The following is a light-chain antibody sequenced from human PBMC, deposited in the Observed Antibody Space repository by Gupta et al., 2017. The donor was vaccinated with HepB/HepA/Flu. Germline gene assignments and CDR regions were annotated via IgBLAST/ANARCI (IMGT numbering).Light chain of an antibody. Sequence: EIVLTQSPGTLSLSPGERATLSCRASQSVSSSYLAWYQQKPGQAPRLLIYGASSRATGIPGRFQGRWFGTDFTLTISRLEPEDFAVYYCQQYGSSPLGTFGPGTKVDIK. CDR2: GAS. CDR1: QSVSSSY. CDR3: QQYGSSPLGT. V-gene: IGKV3-20*01. J-gene: IGKJ3*01.